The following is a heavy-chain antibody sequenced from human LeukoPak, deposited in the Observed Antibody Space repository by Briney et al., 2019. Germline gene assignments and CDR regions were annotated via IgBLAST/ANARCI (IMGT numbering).Heavy chain of an antibody. CDR3: AREKMDIVATCNWFDP. CDR2: INPSGGST. V-gene: IGHV1-46*01. Sequence: ASVKVSCKASGYTFTSCYMHWVRQAPGQGLEWMGIINPSGGSTSYAQKFQGRVTMTRDTSTSTVYMELSSLRSEDTAVYYCAREKMDIVATCNWFDPWGQGTLVTVSS. CDR1: GYTFTSCY. J-gene: IGHJ5*02. D-gene: IGHD5-12*01.